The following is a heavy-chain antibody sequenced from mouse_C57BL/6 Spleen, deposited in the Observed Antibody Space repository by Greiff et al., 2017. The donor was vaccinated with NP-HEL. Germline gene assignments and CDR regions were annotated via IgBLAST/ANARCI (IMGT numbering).Heavy chain of an antibody. CDR2: IHPNSGST. CDR1: GYTFTSYW. CDR3: ARFITTVVAPGMDY. V-gene: IGHV1-64*01. J-gene: IGHJ4*01. Sequence: QVQLQQPGAELVKPGASVKLSCKASGYTFTSYWMHWVKQRPGQGLEWIGMIHPNSGSTNYNEKFKSKATLTVDKSSSTAYMQLSSLTSEDSAVYYCARFITTVVAPGMDYWGQGTSVTVSS. D-gene: IGHD1-1*01.